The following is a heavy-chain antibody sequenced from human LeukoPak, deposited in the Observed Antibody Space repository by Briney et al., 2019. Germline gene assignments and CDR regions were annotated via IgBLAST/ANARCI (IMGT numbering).Heavy chain of an antibody. J-gene: IGHJ4*02. D-gene: IGHD6-19*01. CDR3: ARQLAGLFFNS. Sequence: PSETLSLTCTVSGDSVSSTTSYWTWIRQPPGQGLEYIGSIFYSGITFYNPSLKSRVTMSVDTSKNQFSLKLNSVTAADTAVYFCARQLAGLFFNSWGPGTLVAVSS. CDR2: IFYSGIT. V-gene: IGHV4-39*01. CDR1: GDSVSSTTSY.